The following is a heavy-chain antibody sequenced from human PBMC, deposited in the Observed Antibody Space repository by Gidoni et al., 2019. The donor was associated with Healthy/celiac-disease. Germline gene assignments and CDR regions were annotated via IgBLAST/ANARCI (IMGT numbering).Heavy chain of an antibody. D-gene: IGHD3-16*02. Sequence: EVQLLESGGGLVQPGGSLRLSCAASGFTFSSYAMSWVRQAPGKGLEWVSAISGSGGSTYYADSVKGRFTISRDNSKNTLYLQMNSLRAEDTAVYYCAKATYDYVWGSYRYFDYWGQGTLVTVSS. CDR3: AKATYDYVWGSYRYFDY. CDR1: GFTFSSYA. V-gene: IGHV3-23*01. CDR2: ISGSGGST. J-gene: IGHJ4*02.